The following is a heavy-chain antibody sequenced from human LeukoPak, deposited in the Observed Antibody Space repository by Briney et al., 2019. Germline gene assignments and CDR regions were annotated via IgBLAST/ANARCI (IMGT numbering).Heavy chain of an antibody. Sequence: KPGGSLRLSCAASGLTFSDYYMSWIRQAPGKGLEWVSYISSSGSDFSYADSVKGRFTISRDKVKKSLYLQMNSLTAEDTAVYYCARVRSSSWPSLDYWGQGILVTVSS. CDR1: GLTFSDYY. CDR2: ISSSGSDF. CDR3: ARVRSSSWPSLDY. J-gene: IGHJ4*02. D-gene: IGHD2-2*01. V-gene: IGHV3-11*01.